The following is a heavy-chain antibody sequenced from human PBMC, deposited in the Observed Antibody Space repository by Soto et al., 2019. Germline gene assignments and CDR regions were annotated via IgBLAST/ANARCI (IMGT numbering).Heavy chain of an antibody. CDR3: AVQGDRNGVFVGY. J-gene: IGHJ4*02. Sequence: EVQLVESGGGLVKPGGSLRLSCAASGFTFSSYSMNWVRQAPGKGLEWVSSISSSSSYIYYADSVKGRFTISRDNAKNSLYLQMNSLRAEDTAVYYCAVQGDRNGVFVGYWGQGTLVTVSS. V-gene: IGHV3-21*01. CDR1: GFTFSSYS. CDR2: ISSSSSYI. D-gene: IGHD3-10*01.